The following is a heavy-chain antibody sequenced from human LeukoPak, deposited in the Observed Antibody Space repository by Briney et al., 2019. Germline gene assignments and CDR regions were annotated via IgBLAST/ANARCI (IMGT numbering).Heavy chain of an antibody. CDR3: ARGTTVERRFDY. CDR1: GGSISSYY. Sequence: PSETLSLTCTVSGGSISSYYWSWIRQPPGKGLEWIGYIYYSGSTNYNPSLKSRVTISVDTSKNQFSLKLSSVTAADTAVYYCARGTTVERRFDYWGQGTLVTVSS. CDR2: IYYSGST. J-gene: IGHJ4*02. D-gene: IGHD4-23*01. V-gene: IGHV4-59*01.